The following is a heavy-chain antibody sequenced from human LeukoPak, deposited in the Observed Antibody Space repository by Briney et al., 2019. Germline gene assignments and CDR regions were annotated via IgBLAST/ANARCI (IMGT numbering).Heavy chain of an antibody. CDR1: GGSISRYY. Sequence: WETLSLTCTVSGGSISRYYWSWIRQPAGKGLEWIGRIYTSGSTNYNPSLKSRVTMSVDTSKNQFSLKLSSVTAADTAVYYCATATRYWGPLDAWGQGTTVTVSS. D-gene: IGHD2-8*02. J-gene: IGHJ6*02. V-gene: IGHV4-4*07. CDR2: IYTSGST. CDR3: ATATRYWGPLDA.